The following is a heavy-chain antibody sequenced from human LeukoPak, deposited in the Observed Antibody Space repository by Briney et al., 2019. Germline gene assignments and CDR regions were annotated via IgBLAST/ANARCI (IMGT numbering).Heavy chain of an antibody. CDR2: ISTSSTTI. Sequence: GGSLRLSCAASGFTFSTYSMNWVRQPPGKGLEWVSYISTSSTTIFYADSVKGRFTISRDNAKNSLYLQMNSLRAEDTAVYYCARDSSGSYDGGYYWGQGTLVTVSS. CDR3: ARDSSGSYDGGYY. J-gene: IGHJ4*02. CDR1: GFTFSTYS. V-gene: IGHV3-48*04. D-gene: IGHD1-26*01.